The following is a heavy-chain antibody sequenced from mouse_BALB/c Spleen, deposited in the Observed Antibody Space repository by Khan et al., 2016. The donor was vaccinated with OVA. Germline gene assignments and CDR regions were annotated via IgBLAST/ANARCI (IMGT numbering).Heavy chain of an antibody. CDR2: ISYSGST. V-gene: IGHV3-2*02. Sequence: EVQLQESGPGLVKPSQSLSLTCTVNGYSITSNYAWNWIRQFPGNKLEWMGYISYSGSTNYNPSLKSRLYNTRDTSKNQFFLLLHSVTTEDSATYYFARGNYYGYSFDYWGQGTSVTVSS. J-gene: IGHJ4*01. CDR1: GYSITSNYA. D-gene: IGHD1-1*01. CDR3: ARGNYYGYSFDY.